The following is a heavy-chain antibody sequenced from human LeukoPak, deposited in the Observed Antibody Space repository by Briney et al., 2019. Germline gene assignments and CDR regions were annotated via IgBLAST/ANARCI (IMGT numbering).Heavy chain of an antibody. Sequence: GGSLRLSCAASGFTFSDYYMSWIRQAPGKGLEGVSYISSSGSTIYYADSVKGRFTISRDNAKNSLYLQMNSLRAEDTAVYYCARDLGSSTSPNWFDPWGQGTLVTVSS. CDR1: GFTFSDYY. V-gene: IGHV3-11*01. CDR2: ISSSGSTI. J-gene: IGHJ5*02. CDR3: ARDLGSSTSPNWFDP. D-gene: IGHD2-2*01.